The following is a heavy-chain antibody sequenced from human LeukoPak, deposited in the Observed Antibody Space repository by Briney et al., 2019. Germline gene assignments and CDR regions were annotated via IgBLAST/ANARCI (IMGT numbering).Heavy chain of an antibody. CDR2: ISYSGTT. J-gene: IGHJ4*02. Sequence: PSETLSLTCTVSGGSFSSSSYYWGRIRQPPGKGLEYIGTISYSGTTYYNPSLKSRVTISLDRSKNQFSLKLTSVTAADTAVYYCAAQIYGDFADYWGQGTLVTVSS. CDR3: AAQIYGDFADY. D-gene: IGHD4-17*01. CDR1: GGSFSSSSYY. V-gene: IGHV4-39*01.